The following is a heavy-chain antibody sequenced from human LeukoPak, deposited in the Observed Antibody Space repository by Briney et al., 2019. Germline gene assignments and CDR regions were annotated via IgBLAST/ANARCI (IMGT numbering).Heavy chain of an antibody. CDR2: ISSSSSYI. CDR3: ARGRYDSSGSYSLFDY. D-gene: IGHD3-22*01. CDR1: GFTFSSYS. Sequence: GGSLRLSCAASGFTFSSYSMNWVRQAPGKGLEWVSSISSSSSYIYYADSVKGRFTISRDNAKNSLYLQMNSLRAEDTAVYYCARGRYDSSGSYSLFDYWGQGTLVTVSS. V-gene: IGHV3-21*01. J-gene: IGHJ4*02.